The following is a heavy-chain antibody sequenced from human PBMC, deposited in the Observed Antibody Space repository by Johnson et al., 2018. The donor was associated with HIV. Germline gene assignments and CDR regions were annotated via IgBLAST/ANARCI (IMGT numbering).Heavy chain of an antibody. CDR3: AKARLIAADDAFDI. J-gene: IGHJ3*02. V-gene: IGHV3-53*01. CDR1: GFTVSSNY. CDR2: IYSGGST. Sequence: RLSCAASGFTVSSNYMSWVRQAPGKGLEWVSVIYSGGSTYYADSVKGRFTISRDNAKNSLFLQMNSLRAEDTAVYYCAKARLIAADDAFDIWGLGTVVTVSS. D-gene: IGHD6-6*01.